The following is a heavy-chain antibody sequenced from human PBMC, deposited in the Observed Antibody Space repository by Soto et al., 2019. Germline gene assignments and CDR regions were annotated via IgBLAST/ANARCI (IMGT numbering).Heavy chain of an antibody. Sequence: ASVKVSCKASGGTFSSYTISWVRQAPGQGLEWMGRIIPILGNTNYAQKLQGRVTMTTDTSTSTAYMELRSLRSDDTAVYYCARDAPPADYWGQGTLVTVSS. V-gene: IGHV1-18*01. CDR2: IIPILGNT. J-gene: IGHJ4*02. CDR3: ARDAPPADY. CDR1: GGTFSSYT.